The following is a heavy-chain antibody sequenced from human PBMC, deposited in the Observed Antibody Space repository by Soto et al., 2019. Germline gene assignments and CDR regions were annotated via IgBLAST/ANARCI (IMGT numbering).Heavy chain of an antibody. CDR3: ARYIAVVGAATHTTCSGP. J-gene: IGHJ5*02. CDR1: GVSLRSSIYH. V-gene: IGHV4-39*01. Sequence: SETPSVTCSVSGVSLRSSIYHLGWIRQPPGKGLEWIGSIYYSGSTYYNPSLKSRVTISVDTSKNQFSLKLSSVTAADTAVYYCARYIAVVGAATHTTCSGPWGQGTLVTVSS. D-gene: IGHD2-15*01. CDR2: IYYSGST.